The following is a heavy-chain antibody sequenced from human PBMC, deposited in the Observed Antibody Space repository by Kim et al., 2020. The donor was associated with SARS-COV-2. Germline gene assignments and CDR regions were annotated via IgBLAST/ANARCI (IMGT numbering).Heavy chain of an antibody. J-gene: IGHJ4*01. CDR1: GFFFSNYG. CDR3: AKEGYSGGYEAYFDY. Sequence: GGSLRLSCAASGFFFSNYGMQWVRQTPGKGLEWVAVVSSDGGTKYYADSVKGRFTVSRDKSKNTVYLQMKSLRAEDTAVYYCAKEGYSGGYEAYFDYW. D-gene: IGHD1-26*01. V-gene: IGHV3-30*18. CDR2: VSSDGGTK.